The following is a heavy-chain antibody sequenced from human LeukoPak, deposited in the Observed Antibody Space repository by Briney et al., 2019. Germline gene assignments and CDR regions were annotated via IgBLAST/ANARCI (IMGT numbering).Heavy chain of an antibody. V-gene: IGHV4-39*07. J-gene: IGHJ5*02. CDR2: IFYSGST. CDR1: GGSISTSNYY. D-gene: IGHD5-18*01. Sequence: SETLSLTCTVSGGSISTSNYYWGWIRQPPGTGLEWIGNIFYSGSTYYSPSLRSRVTISLDTSKNQFSLKLSSVTAADTAVYYCASPGRYSYGSYTGLWFDPWGQGTLVTVSS. CDR3: ASPGRYSYGSYTGLWFDP.